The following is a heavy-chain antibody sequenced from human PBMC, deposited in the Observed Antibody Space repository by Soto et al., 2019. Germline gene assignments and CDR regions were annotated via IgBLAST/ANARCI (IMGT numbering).Heavy chain of an antibody. J-gene: IGHJ4*02. Sequence: GGSLRLSCAASGFIFSSYGMHWVLQAPGKGLEWVAVIWYDGSNKYYADSVKGRFTISRDNSKNTLYLQMNSLRAEDTAVYYCARNAGYYYDSSGPNWFDYWGQGTLVTVSS. D-gene: IGHD3-22*01. CDR1: GFIFSSYG. V-gene: IGHV3-33*01. CDR2: IWYDGSNK. CDR3: ARNAGYYYDSSGPNWFDY.